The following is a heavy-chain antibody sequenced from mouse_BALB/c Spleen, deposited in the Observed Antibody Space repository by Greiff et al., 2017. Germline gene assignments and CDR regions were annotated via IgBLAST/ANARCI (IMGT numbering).Heavy chain of an antibody. CDR3: VRQSYDGMDY. V-gene: IGHV10-1*02. D-gene: IGHD2-3*01. J-gene: IGHJ4*01. CDR1: GFTFNTYA. Sequence: EVQLVESGGGLVQPKGSLKLSCAASGFTFNTYAMNWVRQAPGKGLEWVARIRSKSNNYATYYADSVKDRFTISRDDSQSMLYLQMNNLKTEDTAMYYCVRQSYDGMDYWGQGTSVTVSS. CDR2: IRSKSNNYAT.